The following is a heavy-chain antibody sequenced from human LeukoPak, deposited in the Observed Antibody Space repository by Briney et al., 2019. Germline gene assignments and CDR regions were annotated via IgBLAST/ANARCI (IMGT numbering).Heavy chain of an antibody. D-gene: IGHD2-2*01. CDR3: ANVPFDY. CDR2: ISNNGGST. Sequence: GGSLRLSCAASGFTFDDYAMHWVRQAPGKGLEWVSLISNNGGSTYYADSVKGRFTISRDKSKNSLYLQMNSLRTEDTALYYCANVPFDYWGQGTLVTVSS. J-gene: IGHJ4*02. CDR1: GFTFDDYA. V-gene: IGHV3-43*02.